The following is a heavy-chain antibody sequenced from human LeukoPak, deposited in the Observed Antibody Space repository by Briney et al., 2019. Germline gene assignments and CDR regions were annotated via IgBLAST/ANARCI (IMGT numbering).Heavy chain of an antibody. Sequence: GGSLRLSCAASGFTFSSYEMNWVRQAPGKGLEWVAVISYDGSNKYYADSVKGRFTISRDNSKNTLYLQMNSLRAEDTAVYYCARQARGYSYADFDYWGQGTLVTVSS. D-gene: IGHD5-18*01. J-gene: IGHJ4*02. CDR3: ARQARGYSYADFDY. CDR2: ISYDGSNK. V-gene: IGHV3-30*04. CDR1: GFTFSSYE.